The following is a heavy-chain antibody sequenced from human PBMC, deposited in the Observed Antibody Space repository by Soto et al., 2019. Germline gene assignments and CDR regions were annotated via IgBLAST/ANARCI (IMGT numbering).Heavy chain of an antibody. Sequence: VGSLRLSCVVSVFPFGANAMSCVRQAPGKGLEWVSGLSNTGRRTSYADSVKGRFNISRDNSENTVYLQMNSLRVEDTAVYYCATEMGATQGPFDNWGQGTLVTVSS. D-gene: IGHD1-26*01. CDR3: ATEMGATQGPFDN. CDR2: LSNTGRRT. CDR1: VFPFGANA. J-gene: IGHJ4*02. V-gene: IGHV3-23*01.